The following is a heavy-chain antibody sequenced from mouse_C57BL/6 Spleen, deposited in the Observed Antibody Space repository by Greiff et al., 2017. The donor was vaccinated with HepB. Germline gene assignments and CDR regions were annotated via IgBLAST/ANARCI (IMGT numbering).Heavy chain of an antibody. V-gene: IGHV1-64*01. CDR3: ARSSFYYGNYSYAMDY. CDR2: IHPNSGST. D-gene: IGHD2-1*01. CDR1: GYTFTSYW. J-gene: IGHJ4*01. Sequence: QVQLQQPGAELVKPGASVKLSCKASGYTFTSYWMHWVKQRPGQGLEWIGMIHPNSGSTNYNEKFKSKATLTVDNSSSTAYMQLSSLTSEDSAVYYCARSSFYYGNYSYAMDYWGQGTSVTVSS.